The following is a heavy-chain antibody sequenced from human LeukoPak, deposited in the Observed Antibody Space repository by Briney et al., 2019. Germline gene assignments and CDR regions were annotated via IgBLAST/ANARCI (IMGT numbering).Heavy chain of an antibody. J-gene: IGHJ6*04. CDR2: IKEDGSEQ. D-gene: IGHD4-23*01. CDR1: GFTFCSLC. Sequence: PGRSLRLSCAAFGFTFCSLCISSVCQAPGERLEWVDRIKEDGSEQYYVDYVKGRFTISRDNAKKSMYLQMNSLTDEDTAVYHCARDRFGGMDVWGKGTTVTVSS. CDR3: ARDRFGGMDV. V-gene: IGHV3-7*01.